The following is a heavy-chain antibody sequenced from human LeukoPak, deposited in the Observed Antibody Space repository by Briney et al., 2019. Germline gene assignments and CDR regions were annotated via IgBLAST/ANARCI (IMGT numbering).Heavy chain of an antibody. CDR2: INHSGST. Sequence: SQTLSLTCTVSGGSISSGSYYWSWIRQPAGKGLEWIGEINHSGSTNYNPSLKRRVTISVDTSKNQFSLKLCSVTAADTAVYYCARGGFYYDFWSGYYTSHGWFDPWGQGTLVTVSS. CDR1: GGSISSGSYY. J-gene: IGHJ5*02. V-gene: IGHV4-61*09. D-gene: IGHD3-3*01. CDR3: ARGGFYYDFWSGYYTSHGWFDP.